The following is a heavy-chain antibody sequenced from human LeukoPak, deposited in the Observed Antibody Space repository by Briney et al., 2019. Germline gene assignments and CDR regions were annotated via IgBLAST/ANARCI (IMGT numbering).Heavy chain of an antibody. Sequence: GGSLRLSCAASGFTFSSYAMHGGRQAPGKGLEWGAGISYDGSKKYYADSVKGRFTISRDNSKNTLYLQLNSLRAEDTAVYYCAREIRRRYDSSGYFDYWGQGTLVTVSS. V-gene: IGHV3-30*04. CDR3: AREIRRRYDSSGYFDY. J-gene: IGHJ4*02. CDR1: GFTFSSYA. D-gene: IGHD3-22*01. CDR2: ISYDGSKK.